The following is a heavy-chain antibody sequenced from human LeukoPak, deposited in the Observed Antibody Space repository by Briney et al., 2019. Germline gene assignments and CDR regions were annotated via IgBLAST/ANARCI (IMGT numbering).Heavy chain of an antibody. CDR2: ISYDGSTE. Sequence: GGSLRPSCAASGFTFSNYGMHWVRQAPGKGLDWVAVISYDGSTEYYADSVKGRFTISRDNYKNTMYLQMNSLRAEDTAVYHCVKMLNGGHVHAALDYWGQGTLVTVSS. V-gene: IGHV3-30*18. CDR3: VKMLNGGHVHAALDY. J-gene: IGHJ4*02. D-gene: IGHD2-15*01. CDR1: GFTFSNYG.